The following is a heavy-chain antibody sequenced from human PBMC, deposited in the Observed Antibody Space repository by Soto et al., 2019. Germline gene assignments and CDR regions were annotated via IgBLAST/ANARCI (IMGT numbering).Heavy chain of an antibody. V-gene: IGHV3-7*01. D-gene: IGHD3-16*01. CDR2: IKQDGSEK. J-gene: IGHJ3*02. CDR1: GFTLSSYW. CDR3: ARDKVTGYDYICGSHDAFDI. Sequence: EVQLVESGGGLVQPGGSLRLSCAASGFTLSSYWMSWVRQSPGKGLEWVANIKQDGSEKYYVDSVKGRFTISRDNAKNSLYLKRNSLRAEDTAVYYCARDKVTGYDYICGSHDAFDIWGQGTMVTVSS.